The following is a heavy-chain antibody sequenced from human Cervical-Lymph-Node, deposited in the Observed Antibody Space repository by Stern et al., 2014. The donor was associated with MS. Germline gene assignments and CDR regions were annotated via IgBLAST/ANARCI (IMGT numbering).Heavy chain of an antibody. D-gene: IGHD6-13*01. CDR1: GDSVSSRNW. CDR2: ISHNERA. V-gene: IGHV4-4*02. J-gene: IGHJ4*02. CDR3: ARERYIAAAAHFDY. Sequence: QLQLQESGPGLVKPSGTLSLTCAVSGDSVSSRNWWSWVRQSPGKGLEWIGEISHNERANYNPSLQSRVTISVDKSKNQLTLQVTSVTAADTAVYYCARERYIAAAAHFDYWGQGVLVTVSS.